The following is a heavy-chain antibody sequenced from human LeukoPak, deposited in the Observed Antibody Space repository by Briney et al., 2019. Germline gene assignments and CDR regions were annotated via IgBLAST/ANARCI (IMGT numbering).Heavy chain of an antibody. J-gene: IGHJ6*04. Sequence: GGSLRLSCAASGFTFSSYEINWVRQAPGKGLEWVSYISSSSSTIYYADSVKGRFTISRDNAKNSLYLQMNSLRAEGTAVYYCAELGITMIGGVWGKGTTVTISS. V-gene: IGHV3-48*03. CDR1: GFTFSSYE. CDR2: ISSSSSTI. D-gene: IGHD3-10*02. CDR3: AELGITMIGGV.